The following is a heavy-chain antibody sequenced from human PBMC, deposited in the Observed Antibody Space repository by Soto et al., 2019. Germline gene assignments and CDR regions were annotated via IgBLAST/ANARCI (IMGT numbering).Heavy chain of an antibody. J-gene: IGHJ4*02. CDR3: ARHVPDGLGYCTNGVCYWGGAQYFDY. CDR2: IYYSGST. CDR1: GGSISSSSYY. D-gene: IGHD2-8*01. V-gene: IGHV4-39*01. Sequence: SETLSLTCTVSGGSISSSSYYWGWIRQPPGKGLEWIGSIYYSGSTYYNPSLKSRVTISVDTSKNQFSLKLSSVTAADTAVYYCARHVPDGLGYCTNGVCYWGGAQYFDYWGQGTLVTVSS.